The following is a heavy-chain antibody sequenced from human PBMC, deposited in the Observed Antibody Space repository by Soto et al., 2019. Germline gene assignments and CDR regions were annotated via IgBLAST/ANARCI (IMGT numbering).Heavy chain of an antibody. V-gene: IGHV3-23*01. D-gene: IGHD2-2*01. CDR2: ISGSGGST. CDR1: GCTFSSYA. J-gene: IGHJ5*02. CDR3: ALVPAAMGFDP. Sequence: GGSLRLSCAASGCTFSSYAMSWVRQAPGKGLERVSAISGSGGSTYYADSVKGRFTISRDNSKNTLYLQMNSLRAEDTAVYYCALVPAAMGFDPWGQGTLVTVSS.